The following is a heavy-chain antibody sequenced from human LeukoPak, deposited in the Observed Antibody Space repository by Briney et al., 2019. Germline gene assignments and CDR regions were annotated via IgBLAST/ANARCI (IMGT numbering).Heavy chain of an antibody. V-gene: IGHV3-64*01. CDR1: GFSFSSYS. J-gene: IGHJ4*02. D-gene: IGHD4-23*01. CDR2: ISNDASST. CDR3: AREGPQSDFGGNRPFDY. Sequence: GGSLRLSCAASGFSFSSYSMDWVRQAPGKGLEYVSAISNDASSTHYANSVKGRFTISRDNSKSTVYLQMGSLRAEDMAVYYCAREGPQSDFGGNRPFDYWGQGTLVTVSS.